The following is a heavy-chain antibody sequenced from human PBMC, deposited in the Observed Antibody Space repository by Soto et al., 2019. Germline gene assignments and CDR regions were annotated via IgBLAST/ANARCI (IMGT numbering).Heavy chain of an antibody. CDR3: AKMSSSYPRVSWFDP. CDR1: GFTFSSYA. J-gene: IGHJ5*02. D-gene: IGHD6-13*01. V-gene: IGHV3-23*01. CDR2: ISGSGGST. Sequence: GGSLRLSCAASGFTFSSYAMSWVRQAPGKGLEWVSAISGSGGSTYYADSVKGRFTISRDNSKNTLYLQMNSLRAEDTAVYYCAKMSSSYPRVSWFDPWGQGTLVTVSS.